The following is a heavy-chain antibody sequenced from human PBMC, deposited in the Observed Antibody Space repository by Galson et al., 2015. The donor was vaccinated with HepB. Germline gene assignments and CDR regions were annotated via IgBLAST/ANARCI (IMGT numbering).Heavy chain of an antibody. CDR3: VKAGRPDP. CDR1: GFTFSSYT. J-gene: IGHJ5*02. CDR2: IANGGDRT. V-gene: IGHV3-64D*06. Sequence: SLRLSCAASGFTFSSYTIHWVRQAPGKGLEYVSAIANGGDRTYYADSVKGRFTISRDNSKNTVYLQMSSLRAEDTAIYYCVKAGRPDPWGQGTLVTVSS.